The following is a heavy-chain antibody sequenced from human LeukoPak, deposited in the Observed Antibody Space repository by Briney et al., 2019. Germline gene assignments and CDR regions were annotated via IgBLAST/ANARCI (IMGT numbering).Heavy chain of an antibody. D-gene: IGHD3-22*01. V-gene: IGHV4-39*07. Sequence: KPSETLSLTCTVSGGSISSSSYYWGWIRQPPGKGLEWIGEIYHSGSTNYNPSLKSRVTISVDKSKNQFSLKLSSVTAADTAVYYCARVGNDDSSGYRIGGLDYWGQGTLVTVSS. CDR3: ARVGNDDSSGYRIGGLDY. CDR2: IYHSGST. CDR1: GGSISSSSYY. J-gene: IGHJ4*02.